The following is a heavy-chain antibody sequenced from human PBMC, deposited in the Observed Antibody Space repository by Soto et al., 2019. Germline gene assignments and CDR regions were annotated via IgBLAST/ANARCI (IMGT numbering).Heavy chain of an antibody. J-gene: IGHJ5*02. CDR1: GGSISSSSYY. CDR2: IYYSGST. Sequence: TLSLTCTVSGGSISSSSYYWGWIRQPPGKGLEWIGSIYYSGSTYYNPSLKSRVTISVDTSKNQFSLKLSSVTAADTAVYYCARRLMVVAASGGFGWFDPWGQGTLVTVSS. D-gene: IGHD2-15*01. V-gene: IGHV4-39*01. CDR3: ARRLMVVAASGGFGWFDP.